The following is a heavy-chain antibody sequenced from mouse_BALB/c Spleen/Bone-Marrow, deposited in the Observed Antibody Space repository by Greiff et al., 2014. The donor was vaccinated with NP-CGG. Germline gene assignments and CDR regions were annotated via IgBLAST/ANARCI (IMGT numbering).Heavy chain of an antibody. V-gene: IGHV1-74*01. CDR1: GYSFTSYW. D-gene: IGHD1-1*01. CDR3: AGYVSSPAWFAY. J-gene: IGHJ3*01. Sequence: QVQLQQSGPQLVRPGASVKISCKASGYSFTSYWMHWVKQRPGQGLEWIGMIDPSDSETRLNQMFKDKATLTVDKSSSTAYMQHSSPTSEDSAVYYCAGYVSSPAWFAYWGQGTLVTVSA. CDR2: IDPSDSET.